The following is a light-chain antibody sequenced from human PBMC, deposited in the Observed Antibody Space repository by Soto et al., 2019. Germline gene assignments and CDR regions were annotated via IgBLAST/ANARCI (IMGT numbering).Light chain of an antibody. V-gene: IGKV3-11*01. CDR3: QQHSSWPLT. CDR2: DAS. J-gene: IGKJ4*01. CDR1: QSINNY. Sequence: MVWAQSPATLSLSPGERATLSCRASQSINNYLGWYQQKPGQAPRLLISDASNRATGIPARFSGSGSGTDFSLSISSLEPEDFAVYYCQQHSSWPLTFGGGTKVDIK.